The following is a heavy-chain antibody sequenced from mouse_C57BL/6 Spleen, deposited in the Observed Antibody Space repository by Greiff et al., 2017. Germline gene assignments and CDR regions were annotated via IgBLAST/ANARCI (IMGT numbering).Heavy chain of an antibody. V-gene: IGHV1-53*01. J-gene: IGHJ4*01. Sequence: VQLQQPGTELVKPGASVKLSCKASGYTFTSYWMHWVKQRPGQGLEWIGNINPSNGGTNYNEKFKSKATLTVDKSSSTAYMQLSSLTSEDSAVYNSARMSSHDYYTMGYWGQGTSETVSS. D-gene: IGHD1-3*01. CDR3: ARMSSHDYYTMGY. CDR1: GYTFTSYW. CDR2: INPSNGGT.